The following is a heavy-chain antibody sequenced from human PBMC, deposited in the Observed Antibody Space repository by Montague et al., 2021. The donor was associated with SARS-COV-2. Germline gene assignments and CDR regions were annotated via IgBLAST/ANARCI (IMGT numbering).Heavy chain of an antibody. Sequence: VKPTQTLTLTCTFSGFSLSTSGMCVSWIRQPPGKALEWLTLIDWDDDTYYSTSLKTRLTISKDTSKNQVVLTMTNMDPVDTATYYCARSYGTTVVTHAFDYWGQGTLVTVSS. CDR3: ARSYGTTVVTHAFDY. V-gene: IGHV2-70*01. D-gene: IGHD4-23*01. J-gene: IGHJ4*02. CDR1: GFSLSTSGMC. CDR2: IDWDDDT.